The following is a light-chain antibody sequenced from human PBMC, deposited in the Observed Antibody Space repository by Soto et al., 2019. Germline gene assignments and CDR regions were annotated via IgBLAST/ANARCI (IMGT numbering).Light chain of an antibody. CDR2: DVS. CDR3: CSYAGSYTYV. CDR1: SSDVGGYNY. J-gene: IGLJ1*01. Sequence: QSALTQPRSVSGSPGQSVTISCTGTSSDVGGYNYVSWYQQHPGKAPKLMIYDVSKRPSGVPDRFYGSKSGNTASLTISGLQAEDEADYYCCSYAGSYTYVFGTGTKVTV. V-gene: IGLV2-11*01.